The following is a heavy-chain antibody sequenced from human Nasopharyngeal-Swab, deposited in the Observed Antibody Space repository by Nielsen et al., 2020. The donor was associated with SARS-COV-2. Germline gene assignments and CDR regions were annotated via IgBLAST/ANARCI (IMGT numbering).Heavy chain of an antibody. D-gene: IGHD3-3*01. CDR2: IYPGDSDT. V-gene: IGHV5-51*01. J-gene: IGHJ6*02. CDR3: ARHKNDFWSGYYSDV. Sequence: VRQMPGKGLGWRGIIYPGDSDTRYSPTYQGQVPISADKSISTAFLQWSSLKASDTAMYYCARHKNDFWSGYYSDVWGQGTTVTVSS.